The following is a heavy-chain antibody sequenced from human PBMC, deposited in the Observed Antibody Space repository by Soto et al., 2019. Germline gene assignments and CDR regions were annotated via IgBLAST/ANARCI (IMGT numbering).Heavy chain of an antibody. CDR3: ARQVVPSGHYYYYYYGMDV. Sequence: RGESLKISCKGSGYSFTSYWIGWVRQMPGKGLEWMGIIYPGDSDTRYSPSFQGQVTISADKSISTAYLQWSSLKASDTAMYYCARQVVPSGHYYYYYYGMDVWGQGTTVTVSS. CDR1: GYSFTSYW. J-gene: IGHJ6*02. CDR2: IYPGDSDT. V-gene: IGHV5-51*01. D-gene: IGHD3-22*01.